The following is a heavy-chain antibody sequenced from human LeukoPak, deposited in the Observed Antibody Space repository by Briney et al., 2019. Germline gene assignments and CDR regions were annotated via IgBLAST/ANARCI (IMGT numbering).Heavy chain of an antibody. Sequence: PGGSLRLSCAASGFTFSSYSMNWVRQAPGKGLEWVSSISSSSSYIYYADSVKGRFTISRDNAKNSLYLQMNSLRAEDTAVYYCARDASGRYSGFDYWGQGTLVTVSS. J-gene: IGHJ4*02. V-gene: IGHV3-21*01. CDR3: ARDASGRYSGFDY. CDR1: GFTFSSYS. D-gene: IGHD1-26*01. CDR2: ISSSSSYI.